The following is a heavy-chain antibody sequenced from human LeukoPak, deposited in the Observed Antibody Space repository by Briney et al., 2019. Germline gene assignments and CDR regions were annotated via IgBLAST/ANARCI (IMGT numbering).Heavy chain of an antibody. CDR2: ISGNGDST. V-gene: IGHV3-23*01. Sequence: GGSLRLSCAASGFTFSSYAMSWVRQAPETGLQWVSTISGNGDSTYYADSVKGRFTFSRDNSKSTLFLQMNSLRVEDTAVYFCAKDPSSSGSSQWGQGTLVTVSS. CDR1: GFTFSSYA. D-gene: IGHD1-26*01. J-gene: IGHJ4*02. CDR3: AKDPSSSGSSQ.